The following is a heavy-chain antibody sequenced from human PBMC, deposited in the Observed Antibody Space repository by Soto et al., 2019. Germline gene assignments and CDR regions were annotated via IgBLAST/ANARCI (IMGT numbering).Heavy chain of an antibody. J-gene: IGHJ6*02. V-gene: IGHV3-23*01. D-gene: IGHD4-17*01. Sequence: GGSLRLSCAASGFTFSSYAMSWVRQAPGKGLEWVSAISGSGGSTYYADSVKGRFTISRDNSKNTLYLQMNSLRAEDTAVYYCARDRTSYYGMDVWGQGTTVTVSS. CDR1: GFTFSSYA. CDR3: ARDRTSYYGMDV. CDR2: ISGSGGST.